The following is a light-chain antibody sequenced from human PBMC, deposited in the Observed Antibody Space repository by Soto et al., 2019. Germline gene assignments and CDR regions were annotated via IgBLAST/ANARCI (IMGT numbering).Light chain of an antibody. CDR1: QSISSW. CDR3: QQYNSYPIT. V-gene: IGKV1-5*01. Sequence: DIQMTHSPSTLAASVGCRFTITCRASQSISSWLAWYQKKTGKAPKLLIYDASNLESGVPSRLSGSGYGTELTITISSLKNDDFATYYCQQYNSYPITFGQGTRLEIK. CDR2: DAS. J-gene: IGKJ5*01.